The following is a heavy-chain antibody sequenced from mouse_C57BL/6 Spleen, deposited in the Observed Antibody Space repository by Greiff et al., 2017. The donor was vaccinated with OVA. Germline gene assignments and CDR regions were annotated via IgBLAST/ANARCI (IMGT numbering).Heavy chain of an antibody. CDR3: ARGDYYGSSYNFDY. CDR1: GYTFTSYW. D-gene: IGHD1-1*01. V-gene: IGHV1-61*01. CDR2: IYPSDSET. Sequence: QVQLQQPGAELVRPGSSVKLSCKASGYTFTSYWMDWVKQRPGQGLEWIGNIYPSDSETHYNQKFKDKATLTVDKSSSTAYMQLSSLTSEDSAVYYCARGDYYGSSYNFDYWGQGTTLTVSS. J-gene: IGHJ2*01.